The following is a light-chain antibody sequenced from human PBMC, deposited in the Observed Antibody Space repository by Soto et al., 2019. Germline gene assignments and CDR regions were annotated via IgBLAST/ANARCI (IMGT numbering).Light chain of an antibody. J-gene: IGLJ2*01. CDR3: SSYAGSNVV. V-gene: IGLV2-8*01. CDR2: EVS. CDR1: SSDVGGYNY. Sequence: SALTQPPSASGSPGQSVTISCTGTSSDVGGYNYVSWYQQHPGKAPKLMIYEVSERPSGVPDRFSGSKSGNTASLTVSGLQAEDEADYYCSSYAGSNVVFGGGTKLTVL.